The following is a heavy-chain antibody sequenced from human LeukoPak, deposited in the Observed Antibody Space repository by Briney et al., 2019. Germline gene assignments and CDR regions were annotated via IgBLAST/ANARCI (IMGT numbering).Heavy chain of an antibody. J-gene: IGHJ4*02. CDR1: GFTFSSYA. CDR3: AKDLARGED. CDR2: ISSKGGST. V-gene: IGHV3-64*01. D-gene: IGHD3-16*01. Sequence: GGSLRLSCAASGFTFSSYAMHWVRQAPGKGLEYVSGISSKGGSTYYANSVKGRFTISRDNSKNTLYLQMNSLRAEDTAVYYCAKDLARGEDWGQGTLVTVSS.